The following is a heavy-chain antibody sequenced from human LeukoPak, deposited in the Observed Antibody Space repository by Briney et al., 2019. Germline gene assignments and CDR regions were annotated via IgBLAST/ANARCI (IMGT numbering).Heavy chain of an antibody. CDR2: INHSGST. CDR1: GGSFSGYY. V-gene: IGHV4-34*01. J-gene: IGHJ4*02. D-gene: IGHD1-26*01. CDR3: ARRGGSYYANYFDY. Sequence: PSETLSLTCAVYGGSFSGYYWSWIRQPPGKGLEWIGEINHSGSTNYNPSLKSRVTISVDTSKNQFSLKLSSVTAADTAVYYCARRGGSYYANYFDYWGQGTLVTVSS.